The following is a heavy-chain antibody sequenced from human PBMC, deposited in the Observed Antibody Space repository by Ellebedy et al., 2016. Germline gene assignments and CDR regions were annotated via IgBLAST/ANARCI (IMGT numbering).Heavy chain of an antibody. Sequence: GESLKISCAASGFTFSSYSMNWVRQAPGKGLEWVSSISSSSSYIYYADSVKGRFTISRDNSKNTLYLQMNSLRAEDTAVYYCARVGLYSGSYPTFDYWGQGTLVTVSS. CDR1: GFTFSSYS. J-gene: IGHJ4*02. V-gene: IGHV3-21*01. CDR2: ISSSSSYI. D-gene: IGHD1-26*01. CDR3: ARVGLYSGSYPTFDY.